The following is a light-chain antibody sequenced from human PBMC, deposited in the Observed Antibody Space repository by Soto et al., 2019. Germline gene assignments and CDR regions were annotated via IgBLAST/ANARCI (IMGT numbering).Light chain of an antibody. Sequence: QSVLTQPPSASGTPGQRVTISCSGSSSNIGSNVVHWYQQLPGTAPKLLIYSNNQRPSGVPVRFSGSKSGTSASLAISGLQSEDEADYYCAAWDDSLNGRVVFGGGTKVTVL. CDR1: SSNIGSNV. V-gene: IGLV1-44*01. CDR2: SNN. CDR3: AAWDDSLNGRVV. J-gene: IGLJ3*02.